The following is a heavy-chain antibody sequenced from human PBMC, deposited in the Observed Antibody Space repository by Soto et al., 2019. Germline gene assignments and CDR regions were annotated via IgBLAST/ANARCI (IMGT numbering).Heavy chain of an antibody. CDR3: ARHPDRIAELGWFDP. Sequence: EVQLVESGGGLVQPGGSLRLSCAASGFTFSSYSMNWVRQAPGKGLEWVSYISSSISTIYYADSVKALFTIPRDNAKNKLNLQMNSLRAADTAVYKCARHPDRIAELGWFDPWGQGTLVTVSS. D-gene: IGHD6-13*01. J-gene: IGHJ5*02. V-gene: IGHV3-48*01. CDR2: ISSSISTI. CDR1: GFTFSSYS.